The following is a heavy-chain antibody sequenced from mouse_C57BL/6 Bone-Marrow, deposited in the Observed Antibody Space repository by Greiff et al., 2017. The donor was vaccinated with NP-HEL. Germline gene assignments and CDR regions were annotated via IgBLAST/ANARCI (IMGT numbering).Heavy chain of an antibody. CDR2: ITPSSGYT. CDR3: ARGDYDFPMDY. D-gene: IGHD2-4*01. CDR1: GYTFTSYT. J-gene: IGHJ4*01. Sequence: QVQLQQSGAELARPGASVKMSCKASGYTFTSYTMHWVKQRPGQGLEWIGYITPSSGYTKYNQKFKDKATLTADKSSSTAYMQLSSLTSEDSAVYYCARGDYDFPMDYWGQGTSVTVSS. V-gene: IGHV1-4*01.